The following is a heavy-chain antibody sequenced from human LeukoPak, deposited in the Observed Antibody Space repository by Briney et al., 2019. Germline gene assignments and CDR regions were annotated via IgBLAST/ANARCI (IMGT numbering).Heavy chain of an antibody. CDR1: GYTFTGYY. CDR2: INPNSGGT. CDR3: ARDSRDCSGGSCYSIPSYYFDY. J-gene: IGHJ4*02. D-gene: IGHD2-15*01. Sequence: GASVKVSCKASGYTFTGYYMHWVRQAPGQGLEWMGWINPNSGGTNYAQKFQGWVTMTRDTSISTAYMELSRLRSDDTAVYYCARDSRDCSGGSCYSIPSYYFDYWGQGTLVTVSP. V-gene: IGHV1-2*04.